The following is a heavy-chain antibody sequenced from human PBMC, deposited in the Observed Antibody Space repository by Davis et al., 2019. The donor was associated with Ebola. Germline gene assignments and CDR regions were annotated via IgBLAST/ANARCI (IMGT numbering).Heavy chain of an antibody. D-gene: IGHD3-10*01. CDR2: INAGNGNT. CDR3: ARGDSGYYYGSGSYYPYNWFDP. V-gene: IGHV1-3*01. CDR1: GYTFTSYY. J-gene: IGHJ5*02. Sequence: AASVKVSCKASGYTFTSYYMHWVRQAPGQRLEWMGWINAGNGNTKYSQKFQGRVTITRDTSASTAYMELSSLRSEDTAVYYCARGDSGYYYGSGSYYPYNWFDPWGQGTLVTVSS.